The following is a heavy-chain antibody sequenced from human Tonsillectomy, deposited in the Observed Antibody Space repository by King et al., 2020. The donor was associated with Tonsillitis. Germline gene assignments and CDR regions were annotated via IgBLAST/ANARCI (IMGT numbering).Heavy chain of an antibody. CDR1: GFTFSSYE. CDR3: ARNYYGAWSRLVPFYY. D-gene: IGHD3-10*01. J-gene: IGHJ4*02. Sequence: QLVQSGGGLVQPGGSLRLSCAASGFTFSSYEMNWVRQAPGKGLEWVSYISSSGSTIYYADSVKGRFTISRDNAKNSLYLQMNSLRAEDTAVYYCARNYYGAWSRLVPFYYWGQGTLVTVSS. CDR2: ISSSGSTI. V-gene: IGHV3-48*03.